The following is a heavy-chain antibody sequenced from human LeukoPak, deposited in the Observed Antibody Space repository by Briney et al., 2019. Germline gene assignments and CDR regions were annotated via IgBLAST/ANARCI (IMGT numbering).Heavy chain of an antibody. V-gene: IGHV4-59*01. Sequence: SETLSLTCTVSGGSISSYYWSWIRQPPGKGLEWIGYIYCSGSTNYNPSLKSRVTISVDTSKNQFSLKLSSVAAADTAVYYCARAYGDYAGVWGQGTLDTVSS. J-gene: IGHJ4*02. CDR2: IYCSGST. CDR1: GGSISSYY. CDR3: ARAYGDYAGV. D-gene: IGHD4-17*01.